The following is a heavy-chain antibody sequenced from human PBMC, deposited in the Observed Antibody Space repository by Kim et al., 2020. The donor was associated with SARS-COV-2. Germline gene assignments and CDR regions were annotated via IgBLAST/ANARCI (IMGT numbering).Heavy chain of an antibody. CDR2: ISGSGGST. CDR3: AKDRGWLQPGSYFDY. V-gene: IGHV3-23*01. J-gene: IGHJ4*02. D-gene: IGHD5-12*01. CDR1: GFTFSSYA. Sequence: GGSLRLSCAASGFTFSSYAMSWVRQAPGKGLEWVSAISGSGGSTYYADSVKGRFTISRDNSKNTLYLKMNSLRAEDTAVYYCAKDRGWLQPGSYFDYWGQGTLVTGSS.